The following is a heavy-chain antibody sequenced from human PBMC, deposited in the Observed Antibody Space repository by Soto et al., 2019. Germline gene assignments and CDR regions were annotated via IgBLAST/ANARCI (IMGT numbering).Heavy chain of an antibody. D-gene: IGHD4-4*01. Sequence: QVQLVESGGGVVQPGRSLRLSCAASGFTFSSYGMHWVRQAPGKGLEWVAVIWYDGSNKYYADSVKGRFTISRDNSKNTLYLQMNSLRAEDTAVYYCARVGTTKGSYYFDYWGQGTLVTVSS. CDR2: IWYDGSNK. CDR3: ARVGTTKGSYYFDY. J-gene: IGHJ4*02. CDR1: GFTFSSYG. V-gene: IGHV3-33*01.